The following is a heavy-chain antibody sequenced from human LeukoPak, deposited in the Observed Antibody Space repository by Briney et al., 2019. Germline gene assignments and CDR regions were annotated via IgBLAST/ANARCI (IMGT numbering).Heavy chain of an antibody. CDR2: IYYRGGN. J-gene: IGHJ4*02. Sequence: PSETLSLICTLSGRSISIYYWSWTRHPPGKGLEWMRYIYYRGGNNYNPSLKGRVPLPENTSKNQFSLKLSYVTAADTAVYHCARHSIVWQWLLPFDYWGRGTLVTVSS. D-gene: IGHD6-19*01. V-gene: IGHV4-59*08. CDR3: ARHSIVWQWLLPFDY. CDR1: GRSISIYY.